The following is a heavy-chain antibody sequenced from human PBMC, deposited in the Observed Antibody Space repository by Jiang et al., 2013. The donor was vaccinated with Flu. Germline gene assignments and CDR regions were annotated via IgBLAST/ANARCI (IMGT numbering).Heavy chain of an antibody. CDR1: SSGDFF. J-gene: IGHJ3*01. Sequence: SSGDFFWSWFRQPPGKSLEWIGYIYHMGAPTTTRPLRVESPYLLDASKSQFSVQLSSVTAADTALYYCAAATSVTMWAFVFWGQGTMVNVSS. D-gene: IGHD3-10*02. CDR3: AAATSVTMWAFVF. CDR2: IYHMGAP. V-gene: IGHV4-30-4*01.